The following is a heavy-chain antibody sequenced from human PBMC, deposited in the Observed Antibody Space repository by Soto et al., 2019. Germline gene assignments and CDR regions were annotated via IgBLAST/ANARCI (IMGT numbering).Heavy chain of an antibody. CDR2: LSGSGTST. D-gene: IGHD6-19*01. Sequence: PVGSLRLSCAASGFSFVNYAMNWVCQAPGKGLEWVSGLSGSGTSTYYAGSVKGRFTISRDNSRDTLFLQMNSLTADDTAVYYCAKATTNGGWFNPFDSWGQGALVTVSS. CDR3: AKATTNGGWFNPFDS. V-gene: IGHV3-23*01. J-gene: IGHJ4*02. CDR1: GFSFVNYA.